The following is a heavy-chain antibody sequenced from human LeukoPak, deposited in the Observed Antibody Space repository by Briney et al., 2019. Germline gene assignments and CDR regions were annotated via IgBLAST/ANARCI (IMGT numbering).Heavy chain of an antibody. CDR1: GYTFTHYY. Sequence: ASVKVSCKASGYTFTHYYIIWLRQAPGQGLEWVGWMNPNNGDSGFAQNFQGRVAITSDTSMSTAYMDLGSLRSEDTAVYFCVRTTSFTASGYDYWGQGTLVTVSS. J-gene: IGHJ4*02. CDR3: VRTTSFTASGYDY. CDR2: MNPNNGDS. D-gene: IGHD6-25*01. V-gene: IGHV1-8*03.